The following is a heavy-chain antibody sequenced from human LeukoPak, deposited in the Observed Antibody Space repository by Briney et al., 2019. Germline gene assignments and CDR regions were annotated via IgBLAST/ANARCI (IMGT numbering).Heavy chain of an antibody. D-gene: IGHD4-17*01. CDR3: AGGRMTTVSPMVRYMDV. V-gene: IGHV4-59*01. Sequence: SETLSLTCTVSGGSISSYYWSWIRQPPGKGLEWIGYIYYSGSTNYNPSLKSRVTISVDTSKNQFSLKLSSVTAADTAVYYCAGGRMTTVSPMVRYMDVWGKGTTVTISS. J-gene: IGHJ6*03. CDR1: GGSISSYY. CDR2: IYYSGST.